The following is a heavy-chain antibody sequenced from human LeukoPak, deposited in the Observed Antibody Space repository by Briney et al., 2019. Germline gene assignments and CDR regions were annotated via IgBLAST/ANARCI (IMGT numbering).Heavy chain of an antibody. D-gene: IGHD3-22*01. Sequence: SDILSLTCTVSGDSISSLNHYWGWIRQPPGKGLEWIGEINHSGSTNYNPSLKSRVTISVDTSKNQFSLKLSSVTAADTAVYYCARGGNYYDSSGLDYWGQGTLVTVSS. CDR1: GDSISSLNHY. J-gene: IGHJ4*02. CDR2: INHSGST. V-gene: IGHV4-39*07. CDR3: ARGGNYYDSSGLDY.